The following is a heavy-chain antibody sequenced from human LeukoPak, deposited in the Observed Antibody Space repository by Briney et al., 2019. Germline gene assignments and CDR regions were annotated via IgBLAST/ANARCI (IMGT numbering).Heavy chain of an antibody. J-gene: IGHJ4*02. CDR3: ARVPYNWNYGYFDY. V-gene: IGHV4-61*02. CDR1: GGSISSGSYY. Sequence: PSETLSPTCTVSGGSISSGSYYWSWIRQPAGKGLEWIGRIYTSGSTNYNPSLKSRVTISVDTSKNQSSLKLSSVTAADTAVYYCARVPYNWNYGYFDYWGQGTLVTVSS. D-gene: IGHD1-7*01. CDR2: IYTSGST.